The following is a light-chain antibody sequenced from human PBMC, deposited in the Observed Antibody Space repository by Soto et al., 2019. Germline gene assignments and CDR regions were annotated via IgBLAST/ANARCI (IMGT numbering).Light chain of an antibody. CDR1: SSYIGAGYD. CDR3: QSYYSSLRGSV. V-gene: IGLV1-40*01. Sequence: QSVLTQPPSVSGAPGQRVTISCTGTSSYIGAGYDVHWYQQLPGTAPKLLIYGNSNRPSGVPDRFSGSKSGTSVSLAITGLQAEDEADYYCQSYYSSLRGSVFGGGTKLTVL. J-gene: IGLJ3*02. CDR2: GNS.